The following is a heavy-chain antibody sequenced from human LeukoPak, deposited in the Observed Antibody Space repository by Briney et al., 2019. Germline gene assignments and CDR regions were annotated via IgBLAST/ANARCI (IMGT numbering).Heavy chain of an antibody. CDR2: IHNDGST. CDR1: GFIVSSNY. D-gene: IGHD3-3*02. V-gene: IGHV3-53*01. J-gene: IGHJ4*02. Sequence: RGSLRLSCAASGFIVSSNYMTWVRQAPGEGLEWVSVIHNDGSTYYTDSVKGRFTISRDNSKNTLYLQMNSLRVEDTAVYYCAALARDYWGQGTLVTVSS. CDR3: AALARDY.